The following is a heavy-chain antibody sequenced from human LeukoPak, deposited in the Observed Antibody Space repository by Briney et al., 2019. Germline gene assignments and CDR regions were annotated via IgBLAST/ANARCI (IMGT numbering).Heavy chain of an antibody. D-gene: IGHD4-11*01. V-gene: IGHV4-59*08. CDR2: IYYSGST. J-gene: IGHJ6*03. Sequence: PSETLSLTCTVSGGSISSYYWSWIRQPPGKGLEWIGYIYYSGSTNYNPSLKSRVTISLDTSKNQFSLKLSSVTAADTAVYYCASLLGGLHQTELYYYMDVWGKGTTVTVSS. CDR1: GGSISSYY. CDR3: ASLLGGLHQTELYYYMDV.